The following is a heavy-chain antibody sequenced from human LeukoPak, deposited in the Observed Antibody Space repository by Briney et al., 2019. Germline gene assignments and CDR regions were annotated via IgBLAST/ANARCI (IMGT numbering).Heavy chain of an antibody. D-gene: IGHD3-22*01. Sequence: ASVKVSCKASGYTFTSYAMNWVRQAPGQGLEWMGWINTNTGNPTYAQGFTGRFVFSLDTSVSTAYLQISSLRAEDTAVYYCAGGIIVPLALNRPVRFDDAFDIWGQGTKVTVSS. V-gene: IGHV7-4-1*02. CDR2: INTNTGNP. J-gene: IGHJ3*02. CDR3: AGGIIVPLALNRPVRFDDAFDI. CDR1: GYTFTSYA.